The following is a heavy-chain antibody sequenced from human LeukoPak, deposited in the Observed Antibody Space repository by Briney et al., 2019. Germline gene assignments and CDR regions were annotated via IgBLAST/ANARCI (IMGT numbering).Heavy chain of an antibody. V-gene: IGHV3-30*02. CDR3: ALIVLVPATMTPAFDI. Sequence: GGSLRLSCAASGFTFNTYGIHWVRQAPGKGLEWVAFIRDDGHNKYYADSVKGRFTISRDNSKNTLYLQMNSLRHEDTAVYYCALIVLVPATMTPAFDIWGQGTMVTVSS. J-gene: IGHJ3*02. D-gene: IGHD2-2*01. CDR2: IRDDGHNK. CDR1: GFTFNTYG.